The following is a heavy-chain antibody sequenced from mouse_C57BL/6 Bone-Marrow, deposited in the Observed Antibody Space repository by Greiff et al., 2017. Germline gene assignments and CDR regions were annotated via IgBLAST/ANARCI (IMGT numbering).Heavy chain of an antibody. Sequence: EVQLVESGGGLVQPGESLKLSCESNEYEFPSHDMSWVRKTPEKRLGLVAAINSDGGSNNYPDTLERRFIISRDTTKKNLYRQMSSLRSEDTALYYCARAIYDGYYEDYWCQGTTLTVSS. CDR1: EYEFPSHD. V-gene: IGHV5-2*01. D-gene: IGHD2-3*01. CDR3: ARAIYDGYYEDY. CDR2: INSDGGSN. J-gene: IGHJ2*01.